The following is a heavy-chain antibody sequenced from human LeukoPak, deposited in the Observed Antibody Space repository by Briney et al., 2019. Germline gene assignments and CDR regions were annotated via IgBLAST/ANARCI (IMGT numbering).Heavy chain of an antibody. J-gene: IGHJ4*02. V-gene: IGHV1-69*06. CDR3: AREESGYSYGGSFDY. Sequence: SVKVPCKASGGTFSSYAISWVRQAPGQGLEWMGGIIPIFGTANYAQKFQGRVTITADKSTSTAYMELRSLRSEDTAVYYCAREESGYSYGGSFDYWGQGTLVTVSS. CDR2: IIPIFGTA. D-gene: IGHD5-18*01. CDR1: GGTFSSYA.